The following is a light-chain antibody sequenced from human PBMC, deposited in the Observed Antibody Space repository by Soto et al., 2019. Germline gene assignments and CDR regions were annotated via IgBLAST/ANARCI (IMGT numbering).Light chain of an antibody. V-gene: IGLV6-57*01. CDR3: QSYDATNQV. CDR1: SGSIASNY. J-gene: IGLJ3*02. CDR2: EDN. Sequence: NFMLTQPHSVSESPGKTVIISCTRSSGSIASNYVQWYQQRPGSPPTTVIYEDNQRPSGVPDRFSGSIDSSSNSASLTISGLETEDEADSFCQSYDATNQVFGGGTKLTVL.